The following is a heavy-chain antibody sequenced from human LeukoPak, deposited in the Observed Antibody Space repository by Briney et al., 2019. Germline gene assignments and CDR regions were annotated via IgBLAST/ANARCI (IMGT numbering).Heavy chain of an antibody. CDR2: IYTSGST. J-gene: IGHJ6*03. Sequence: SETLSLTCTVSGGSISSGSYYWSWIRQPAGKGLEWIGRIYTSGSTNYNPSLKSRVTISVDTSKNQFSLRLSSVTAADTAVYYCARDWGVSARPGYMDVWGKGTTVTVSS. CDR1: GGSISSGSYY. V-gene: IGHV4-61*02. CDR3: ARDWGVSARPGYMDV. D-gene: IGHD6-6*01.